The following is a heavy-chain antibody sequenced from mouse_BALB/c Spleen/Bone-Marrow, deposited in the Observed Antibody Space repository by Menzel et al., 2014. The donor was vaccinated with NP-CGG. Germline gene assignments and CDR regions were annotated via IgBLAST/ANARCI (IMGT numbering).Heavy chain of an antibody. CDR1: GFNIKDTY. V-gene: IGHV14-3*02. D-gene: IGHD2-3*01. Sequence: VQLKESGAELVKPGASVRLSCTASGFNIKDTYVHWVKQRPDQGLEWIGRIDPANGNAKHDPKFQGKAAITADTSSNTTCLQLSSLTSEDTAVYYCAIYFYFDYWGQGTTLTVSS. CDR2: IDPANGNA. J-gene: IGHJ2*01. CDR3: AIYFYFDY.